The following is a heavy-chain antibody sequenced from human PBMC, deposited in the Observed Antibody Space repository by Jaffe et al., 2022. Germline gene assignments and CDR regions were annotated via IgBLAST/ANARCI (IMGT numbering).Heavy chain of an antibody. Sequence: QLQLQESGSGLVKPSQTLSLTCAVSGGSISSGGYSWSWIRQPPGKGLEWIGYIYHSGSTYYNPSLKSRVTISVDRSKNQFSLKLSSVTAADTAVYYCARVGEDHDYGDYGAIDYWGQGTLVTVSS. J-gene: IGHJ4*02. CDR2: IYHSGST. CDR1: GGSISSGGYS. V-gene: IGHV4-30-2*01. D-gene: IGHD4-17*01. CDR3: ARVGEDHDYGDYGAIDY.